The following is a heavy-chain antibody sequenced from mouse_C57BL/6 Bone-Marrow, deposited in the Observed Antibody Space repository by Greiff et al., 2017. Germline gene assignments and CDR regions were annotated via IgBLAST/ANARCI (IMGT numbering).Heavy chain of an antibody. V-gene: IGHV5-6*01. CDR2: ISSGGSYT. J-gene: IGHJ4*01. Sequence: EVKLVESGGDLVKPGGSLKLSCEASGFTFSSYGMSWVRQTPDKRLEWVATISSGGSYTSYNDSVKGRFTISRDNANNTLYLQMSSLKSEDTAMYYCARQGRGYAMDYWGQGTSVTVSS. CDR1: GFTFSSYG. CDR3: ARQGRGYAMDY.